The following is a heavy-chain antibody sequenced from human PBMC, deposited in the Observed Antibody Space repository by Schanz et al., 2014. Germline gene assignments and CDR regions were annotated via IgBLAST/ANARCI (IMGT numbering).Heavy chain of an antibody. Sequence: VQLVESGGGLIQPGGSLRLSCAASGFTFSTYAMAWVRQAPGKGLEWVGVISYDGSKKSYADSVKGRFTISRDNSKNTLYLQMNSLRAEDTAVYYCARGGPAYYFDDWGQGTLVTGSS. CDR2: ISYDGSKK. CDR3: ARGGPAYYFDD. J-gene: IGHJ4*02. CDR1: GFTFSTYA. V-gene: IGHV3-33*08.